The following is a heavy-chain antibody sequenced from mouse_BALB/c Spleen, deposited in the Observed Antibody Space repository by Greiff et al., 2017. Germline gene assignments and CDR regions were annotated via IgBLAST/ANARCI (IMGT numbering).Heavy chain of an antibody. J-gene: IGHJ2*01. CDR1: GFTFSSFG. CDR3: ARQGGLRSFDY. Sequence: EVMLVESGGGLVQPGGSRKLSCAASGFTFSSFGMHWVRQAPEKGLEWVAYISSGSSTIYYADTVKGRFTISRDNPKNTLFLQMTSLRSEDTAMYYCARQGGLRSFDYWGQGTTLTVSS. CDR2: ISSGSSTI. V-gene: IGHV5-17*02. D-gene: IGHD3-1*01.